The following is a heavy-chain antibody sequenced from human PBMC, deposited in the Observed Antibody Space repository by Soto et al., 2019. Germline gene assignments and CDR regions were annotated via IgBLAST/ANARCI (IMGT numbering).Heavy chain of an antibody. CDR1: GFTFSSYA. Sequence: GGSLRLSCXASGFTFSSYAMHWVRQAPGKGLEWVAVISYDGSNKYYADSVKGRFTISRDNSKNTLYLQMNSLRAEDTAVYYCARGLRGAFDIWGQGTMVTVSS. CDR2: ISYDGSNK. V-gene: IGHV3-30-3*01. CDR3: ARGLRGAFDI. J-gene: IGHJ3*02. D-gene: IGHD3-10*01.